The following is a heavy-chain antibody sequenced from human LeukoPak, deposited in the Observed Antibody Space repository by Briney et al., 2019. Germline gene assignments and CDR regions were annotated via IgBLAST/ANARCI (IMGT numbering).Heavy chain of an antibody. CDR2: ISSSGSTI. D-gene: IGHD3-22*01. J-gene: IGHJ4*02. CDR3: ARGDDSSGYSYYFDY. CDR1: GFTFSSYS. Sequence: GGSLRLSCAASGFTFSSYSMNWVRQAPGKGLEWVSYISSSGSTIYYADSVKGRFTISRDNAKNSLYLQMNSLRAEDTAVYYCARGDDSSGYSYYFDYWGQGTLVTVSS. V-gene: IGHV3-48*01.